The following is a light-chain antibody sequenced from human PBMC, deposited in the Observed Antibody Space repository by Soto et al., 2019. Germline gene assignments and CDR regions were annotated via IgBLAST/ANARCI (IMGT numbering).Light chain of an antibody. CDR2: GTS. V-gene: IGKV1-12*01. CDR1: QGVSHW. Sequence: DIQMTQSPSSVSASVGDRVTITCRASQGVSHWLAWYQQKPGKAPKLLISGTSNLQSGVPSRFSGSGSGTDFTLTISSLQPEDFATYFCQQANSFPRTFGGGPKWSSN. J-gene: IGKJ4*01. CDR3: QQANSFPRT.